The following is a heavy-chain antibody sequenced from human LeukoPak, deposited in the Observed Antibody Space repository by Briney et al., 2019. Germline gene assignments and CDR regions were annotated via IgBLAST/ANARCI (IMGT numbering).Heavy chain of an antibody. Sequence: SETLSLTCTVSGGSISSYYWSRIRQPPGKGLEWIGYIYYSGSTNYNPSLKSRVTISVDTSKNQFSLKLSSVTAADAAVYYCARLGRDYDILTGYYHPPLWGQGTLVTVSS. J-gene: IGHJ4*02. CDR1: GGSISSYY. CDR3: ARLGRDYDILTGYYHPPL. D-gene: IGHD3-9*01. V-gene: IGHV4-59*08. CDR2: IYYSGST.